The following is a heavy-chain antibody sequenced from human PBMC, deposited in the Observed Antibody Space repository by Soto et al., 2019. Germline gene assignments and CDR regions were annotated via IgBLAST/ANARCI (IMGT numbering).Heavy chain of an antibody. CDR1: GGSFSDHY. Sequence: QVQLQQWGAGLLKPSETLSLTCAVHGGSFSDHYWSWIRQSPGKGLEWIGEINHSGSTNYSPSLKSRFSMSVATSKTQFSLKLTSVTAADTAVYYCASVHSGSDAFEIWGQGTMVTVSS. D-gene: IGHD3-22*01. CDR3: ASVHSGSDAFEI. J-gene: IGHJ3*02. V-gene: IGHV4-34*01. CDR2: INHSGST.